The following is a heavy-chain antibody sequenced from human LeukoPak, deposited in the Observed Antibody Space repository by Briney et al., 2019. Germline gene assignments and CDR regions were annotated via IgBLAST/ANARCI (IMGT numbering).Heavy chain of an antibody. V-gene: IGHV4-34*01. CDR2: INHSGST. Sequence: PSETLSLTSAVYGGSFSGYYWSWIRQPPGKGLEWIGEINHSGSTNYNPSLKSRVTISVDTSKNQFSLKLSSVTAADTAVYYCARGGLRVRLRSFDPWGQGTLVTVSS. CDR3: ARGGLRVRLRSFDP. J-gene: IGHJ5*02. D-gene: IGHD4-17*01. CDR1: GGSFSGYY.